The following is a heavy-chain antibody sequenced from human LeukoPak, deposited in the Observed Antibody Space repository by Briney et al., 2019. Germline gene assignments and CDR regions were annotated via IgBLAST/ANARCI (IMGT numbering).Heavy chain of an antibody. CDR2: IYSGGST. V-gene: IGHV3-66*01. D-gene: IGHD7-27*01. J-gene: IGHJ4*02. CDR1: GFTVSSSY. CDR3: VRGLGDN. Sequence: PGGSLRLSCAASGFTVSSSYMSWVSQAPGKGLEWVSVIYSGGSTYYADSLKGRFTISRDISKNTLYLQMNSLRAEDTAVYYCVRGLGDNWGQGTLVTVSS.